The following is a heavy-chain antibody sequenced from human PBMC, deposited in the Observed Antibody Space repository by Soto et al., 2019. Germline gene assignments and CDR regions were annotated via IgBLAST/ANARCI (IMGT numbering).Heavy chain of an antibody. V-gene: IGHV4-59*01. Sequence: QVQLQESGPGLVKPSETLSLACNVSGGSFGNYYWSWIRQPPGKGLEWIGYIYFGGSTNYNPSLKSRATISIDTSNHQLALRLSSVTAADSAVYYCATGLFVPDNYFYYGVDVWGHGTAVTISS. D-gene: IGHD2-21*01. CDR1: GGSFGNYY. J-gene: IGHJ6*02. CDR3: ATGLFVPDNYFYYGVDV. CDR2: IYFGGST.